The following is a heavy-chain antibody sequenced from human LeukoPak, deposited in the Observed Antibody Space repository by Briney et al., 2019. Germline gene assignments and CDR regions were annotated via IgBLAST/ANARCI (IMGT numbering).Heavy chain of an antibody. CDR1: GGSISSSSYY. J-gene: IGHJ4*02. V-gene: IGHV4-39*01. D-gene: IGHD1-26*01. CDR3: ARRGVGLSGIYPVFDS. CDR2: FYYSGNT. Sequence: ETESLTCTVSGGSISSSSYYWGRIRQPPGKGLEWIGSFYYSGNTYYNRSRYGQKFLSVDTSKNQFSMNLSSVTAADTAVYYCARRGVGLSGIYPVFDSWGQGTLVTVSS.